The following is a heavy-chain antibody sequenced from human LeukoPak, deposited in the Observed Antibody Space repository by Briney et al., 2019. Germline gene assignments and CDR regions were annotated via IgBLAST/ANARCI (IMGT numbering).Heavy chain of an antibody. CDR3: ARDSGYSGYSDY. CDR1: GFTFSDYY. D-gene: IGHD5-12*01. V-gene: IGHV3-11*05. J-gene: IGHJ4*02. CDR2: ISSSSSYT. Sequence: IPGGSLRLSCAASGFTFSDYYMSWIRQAPGKGLEWVSYISSSSSYTDYADSVKGRFTISRDNAKNSLNLQMNSLRAEDTAVYCCARDSGYSGYSDYWGQGTLVTVSS.